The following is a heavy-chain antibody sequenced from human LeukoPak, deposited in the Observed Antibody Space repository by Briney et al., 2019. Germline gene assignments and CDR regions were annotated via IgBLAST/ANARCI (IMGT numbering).Heavy chain of an antibody. Sequence: PGWSLRLSCAASGFNFRSYEMNWVRQAPGKGLEWVSYISSSGSTIYYADSVKGRFTISRDNAKNSLYLQMNSLRAEDTAVYYCARDHSTVTTWVDYWGQGTLVTVSS. D-gene: IGHD4-17*01. V-gene: IGHV3-48*03. CDR1: GFNFRSYE. CDR3: ARDHSTVTTWVDY. CDR2: ISSSGSTI. J-gene: IGHJ4*02.